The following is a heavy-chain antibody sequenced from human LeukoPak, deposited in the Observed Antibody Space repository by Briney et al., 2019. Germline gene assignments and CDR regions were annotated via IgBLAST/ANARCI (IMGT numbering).Heavy chain of an antibody. CDR2: MNPNSGNT. D-gene: IGHD3-10*01. Sequence: GASVKVSCKASGYTFTSYDINWVRQATGQGLEWMGWMNPNSGNTGYAQKFQGRATITRNTSISTAYMELSSLRSEDTAVYYCARYDHFGAFDTWGQGTMVTVSS. CDR1: GYTFTSYD. J-gene: IGHJ3*02. V-gene: IGHV1-8*03. CDR3: ARYDHFGAFDT.